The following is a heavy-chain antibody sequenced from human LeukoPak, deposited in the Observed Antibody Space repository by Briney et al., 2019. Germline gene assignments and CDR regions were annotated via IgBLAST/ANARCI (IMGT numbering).Heavy chain of an antibody. CDR3: ASAPAWIQLWLYY. J-gene: IGHJ4*02. CDR2: INPNSGGT. V-gene: IGHV1-2*02. Sequence: ASVKVSCKTSGYTFTGYYLHWVRQAPGQGLEWMGWINPNSGGTNYAQKFQGRVTMTRDTSISTAYMELSRLRSDDTAVYYCASAPAWIQLWLYYWGQGTLVTVSS. CDR1: GYTFTGYY. D-gene: IGHD5-18*01.